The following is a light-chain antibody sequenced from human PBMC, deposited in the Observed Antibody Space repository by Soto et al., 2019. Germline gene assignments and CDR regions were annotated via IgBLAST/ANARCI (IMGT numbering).Light chain of an antibody. J-gene: IGKJ1*01. CDR2: TSS. Sequence: DIQMKQSPSSLSASVGDRVTITCRTSQPISEYLNWYQQKPGKAPSLLIYTSSNLQTGVPSRFSGSGSGTHCTLTINSLKTEDFATYYCQQSYNTPRTFCQGTKVDIK. V-gene: IGKV1-39*01. CDR3: QQSYNTPRT. CDR1: QPISEY.